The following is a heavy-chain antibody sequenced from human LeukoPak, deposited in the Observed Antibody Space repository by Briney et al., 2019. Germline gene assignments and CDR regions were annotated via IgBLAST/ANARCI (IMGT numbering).Heavy chain of an antibody. J-gene: IGHJ6*02. V-gene: IGHV3-15*01. CDR1: GFTFSNAW. Sequence: GGSLRLSCVASGFTFSNAWMSWVRQAPGKGLEWVGRVKSKTDGGTTDYAAPVKGRFTISRDDSKNTLYLQMNSLKTEDTAVYCCWYYYGSGSLIYGMDVWGQGTTVTVSS. D-gene: IGHD3-10*01. CDR2: VKSKTDGGTT. CDR3: WYYYGSGSLIYGMDV.